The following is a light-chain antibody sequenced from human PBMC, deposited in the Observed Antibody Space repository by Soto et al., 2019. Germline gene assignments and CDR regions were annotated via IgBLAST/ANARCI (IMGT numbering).Light chain of an antibody. Sequence: QSVLTQAPSVSAAPGQKVNISCSGSSSNIGGNYDSWYQQLPRAAPKLLIYDNRKRFSGIPDRFSGSKSGTSATLAITGLHTGDEANYYCGTSDSTLQTVVFGGGTKVTVL. CDR3: GTSDSTLQTVV. CDR2: DNR. J-gene: IGLJ2*01. CDR1: SSNIGGNY. V-gene: IGLV1-51*01.